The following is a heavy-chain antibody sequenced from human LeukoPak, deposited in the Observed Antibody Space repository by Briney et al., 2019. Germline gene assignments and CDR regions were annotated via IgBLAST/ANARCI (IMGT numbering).Heavy chain of an antibody. V-gene: IGHV5-10-1*01. Sequence: PGESLKISCKGSGYSFASYWISWVRQMPGKGLEWMGRIDPSDSYTNYSPSLQGHVTISADKSISTAYLQWSSLKASDTAMYCCATHGSGSYSWFDPWGQGTLVTVSS. CDR2: IDPSDSYT. CDR3: ATHGSGSYSWFDP. D-gene: IGHD3-10*01. J-gene: IGHJ5*02. CDR1: GYSFASYW.